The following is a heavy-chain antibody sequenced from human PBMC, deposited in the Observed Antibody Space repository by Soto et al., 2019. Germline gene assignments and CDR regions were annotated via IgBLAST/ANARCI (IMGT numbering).Heavy chain of an antibody. V-gene: IGHV4-30-4*01. Sequence: SETLSLTCTVSGGSISSGDYYWSWIRQPPGKGLEWIGHIYYSGSTYYNPSLKSRVTISVGTSKNQFSLKLSSVTAADTAVYYCARGGNWNYVGGAFDYWGQGTLVTVSS. CDR2: IYYSGST. CDR3: ARGGNWNYVGGAFDY. D-gene: IGHD1-7*01. J-gene: IGHJ4*02. CDR1: GGSISSGDYY.